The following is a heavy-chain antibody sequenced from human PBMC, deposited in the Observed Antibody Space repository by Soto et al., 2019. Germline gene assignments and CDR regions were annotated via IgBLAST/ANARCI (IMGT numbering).Heavy chain of an antibody. CDR1: GFTVSSNY. V-gene: IGHV3-53*04. D-gene: IGHD6-19*01. CDR3: AGDRYSSGWLDAFDI. Sequence: EVQLVESGGGLVQPGGSLRLSCAASGFTVSSNYMSWVRQAPGKGLEWVSVIFTGGSTYYADSVKGRFTISRHSSKNTVYLQMNSLRAEDTAVYYCAGDRYSSGWLDAFDIWGQGTMVTVSS. CDR2: IFTGGST. J-gene: IGHJ3*02.